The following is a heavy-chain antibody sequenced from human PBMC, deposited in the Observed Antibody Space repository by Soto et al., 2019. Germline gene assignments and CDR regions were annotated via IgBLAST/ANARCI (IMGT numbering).Heavy chain of an antibody. D-gene: IGHD1-1*01. Sequence: PGGSLRLSCAASGFTFSSYAMSWVRQAPGKGLEWVSGISGGGGNTFYADSVKGRFTISRDNSKNTLYLQVNSLSAEDTPVYYCERRHETSLCFDSWGQRTLVTVSS. CDR3: ERRHETSLCFDS. CDR2: ISGGGGNT. J-gene: IGHJ4*02. V-gene: IGHV3-23*01. CDR1: GFTFSSYA.